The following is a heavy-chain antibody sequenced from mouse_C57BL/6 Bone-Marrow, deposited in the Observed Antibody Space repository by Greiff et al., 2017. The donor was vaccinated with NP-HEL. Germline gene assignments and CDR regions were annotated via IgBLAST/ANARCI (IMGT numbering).Heavy chain of an antibody. Sequence: VQLQQSGPELVKPGASVKISCKASGYSFTGYYMNWVQQSPEKSLEWIGEINPSTGGTTYNQKFKAKATLTVDKSSSTAYMQLKSLTSEDSAVYYCARGYYGSSSHWYFDVWGTGTTVTVSS. CDR3: ARGYYGSSSHWYFDV. V-gene: IGHV1-42*01. D-gene: IGHD1-1*01. J-gene: IGHJ1*03. CDR1: GYSFTGYY. CDR2: INPSTGGT.